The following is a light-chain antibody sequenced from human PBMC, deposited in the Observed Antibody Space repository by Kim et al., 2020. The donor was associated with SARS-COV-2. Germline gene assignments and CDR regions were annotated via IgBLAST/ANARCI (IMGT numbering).Light chain of an antibody. CDR2: EVS. CDR3: SSHTSSSSPM. CDR1: SSDVGGYNY. V-gene: IGLV2-14*01. Sequence: QPASVSGSPGQSITISCTGTSSDVGGYNYVSWYQHRPGKAPKVIIYEVSNRPSGVSNRFSGSKSGNTASLTISGLQTEDEADYYCSSHTSSSSPMFGGGTQLTVL. J-gene: IGLJ3*02.